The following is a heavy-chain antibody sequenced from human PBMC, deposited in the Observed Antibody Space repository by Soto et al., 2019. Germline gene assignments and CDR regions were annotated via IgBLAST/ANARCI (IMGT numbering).Heavy chain of an antibody. Sequence: QITLKESGPTLVRPTQTLTLTCAFSGFSLSTSGVGVGWIRQPPGKALEWLAVIYWDDSKHYSPSLRSRLTITKDTSKNQVVLTVTNMDPMDTGPYYCARKGPEDWPLDYWGQGTLVTVSS. CDR2: IYWDDSK. J-gene: IGHJ4*02. CDR1: GFSLSTSGVG. D-gene: IGHD3-9*01. V-gene: IGHV2-5*02. CDR3: ARKGPEDWPLDY.